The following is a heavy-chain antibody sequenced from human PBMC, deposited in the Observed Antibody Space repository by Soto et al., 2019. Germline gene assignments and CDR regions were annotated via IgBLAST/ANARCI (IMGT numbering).Heavy chain of an antibody. J-gene: IGHJ4*02. D-gene: IGHD3-10*01. CDR2: IYYSEST. Sequence: SETLSLTCTVSGGSISSYYWCWIRQPPGKGLEWIGYIYYSESTNYNPSLKSRVTISVDTSKNQFSLKLSSVVAADTAVYYFARGRRLLWFRELLDYWGQGTLVTVSS. CDR3: ARGRRLLWFRELLDY. V-gene: IGHV4-59*13. CDR1: GGSISSYY.